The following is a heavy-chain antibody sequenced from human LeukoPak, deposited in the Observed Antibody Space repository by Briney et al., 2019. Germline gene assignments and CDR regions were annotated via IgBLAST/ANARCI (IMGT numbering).Heavy chain of an antibody. V-gene: IGHV4-31*03. CDR1: GGSISSGGYY. CDR3: ARDYYGSGCYSVWFDP. Sequence: SETLSLTCTVSGGSISSGGYYWSWIRQHPGKGLEWIGYIYYSGSTYYNPSLKSRVTISVDTSKNQFSLKLSSVTAADTAVYYCARDYYGSGCYSVWFDPWGQGTLVTVSS. J-gene: IGHJ5*02. CDR2: IYYSGST. D-gene: IGHD3-10*01.